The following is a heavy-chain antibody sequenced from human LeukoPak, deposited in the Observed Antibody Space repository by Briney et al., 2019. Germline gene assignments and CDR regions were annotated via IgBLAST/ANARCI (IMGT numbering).Heavy chain of an antibody. CDR2: INHSGST. Sequence: SETLSLTCAVYGGSFSGYYWSWIRQPPGKGLEWIGEINHSGSTDYNPSLKSRVTISVDTSKNQFSLKLSSVTAADTAVYYCARHQTYYYGSGRLNRFDYWGQGTLVTVSS. J-gene: IGHJ4*02. CDR3: ARHQTYYYGSGRLNRFDY. V-gene: IGHV4-34*01. CDR1: GGSFSGYY. D-gene: IGHD3-10*01.